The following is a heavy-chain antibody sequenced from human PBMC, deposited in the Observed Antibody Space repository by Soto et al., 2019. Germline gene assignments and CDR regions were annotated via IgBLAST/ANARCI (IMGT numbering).Heavy chain of an antibody. CDR3: ARLAEYCNGIKCYSNFDF. D-gene: IGHD2-15*01. V-gene: IGHV1-8*01. J-gene: IGHJ4*01. CDR1: GYNFTNFD. Sequence: ASVKVSCKTSGYNFTNFDINWVRQAPGRGLVWMGWMNPSSGETGSAQNFQGRVTMTRDISTRTFFMQLTSLGPEDTAIYYCARLAEYCNGIKCYSNFDFWGRGTQVTVSS. CDR2: MNPSSGET.